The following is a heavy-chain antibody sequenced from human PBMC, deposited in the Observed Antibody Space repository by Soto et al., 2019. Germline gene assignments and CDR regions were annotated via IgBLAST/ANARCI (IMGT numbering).Heavy chain of an antibody. V-gene: IGHV2-5*02. CDR3: AHRATMTIFGLIIDTGIWFDP. Sequence: QINLIESGPTLVKPTQTLTLTCTFSGFLLSTSGAGVGWVRQPPGRAVEWLALIYWDGDKRYNASLGNRLTITKATSMNQVVLTLTNVDPADTATYYCAHRATMTIFGLIIDTGIWFDPWGQGNRVIVSS. J-gene: IGHJ5*02. CDR2: IYWDGDK. CDR1: GFLLSTSGAG. D-gene: IGHD3-3*01.